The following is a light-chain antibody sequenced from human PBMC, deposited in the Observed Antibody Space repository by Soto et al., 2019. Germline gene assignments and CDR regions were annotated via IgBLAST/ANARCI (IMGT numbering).Light chain of an antibody. CDR3: QQYGTSPPYT. CDR1: QSVSNSF. V-gene: IGKV3-20*01. CDR2: GVS. Sequence: EIVLTQSPGTLSLSPGERATLSCRASQSVSNSFLAWYQQKPGQAPRLLIYGVSTRAAGIPDRFSGSGSGTDFTLTVSRLEPEDFAVYYCQQYGTSPPYTFGQGTKLEIK. J-gene: IGKJ2*01.